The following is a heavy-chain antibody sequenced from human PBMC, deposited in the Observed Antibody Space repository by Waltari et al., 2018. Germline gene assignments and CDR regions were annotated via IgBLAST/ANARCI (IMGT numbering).Heavy chain of an antibody. CDR1: GYTFTSYG. CDR2: LDPEEGET. Sequence: QVQLVQSGAEVKKPGASVKVSCKASGYTFTSYGISWVRQAPGKGLEWMGGLDPEEGETIYAQKFQGRVTMTEDTSTDTAYMELSSLRSEDTAVYYCATGPSSGYYPDYWGQGTLVTVSS. J-gene: IGHJ4*02. V-gene: IGHV1-24*01. CDR3: ATGPSSGYYPDY. D-gene: IGHD3-22*01.